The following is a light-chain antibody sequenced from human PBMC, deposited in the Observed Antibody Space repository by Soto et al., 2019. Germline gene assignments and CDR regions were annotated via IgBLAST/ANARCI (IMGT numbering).Light chain of an antibody. J-gene: IGKJ1*01. CDR2: DVS. Sequence: DIQMIQSPCTLSASVGDRVTITCRASQSVSPWLAWYQQKPGKAPNLLIYDVSSLERGVPSRFSGRGSGTEFTLTISSLQPADFATYYCQQYHSYYRTFGQGTKVEIK. CDR3: QQYHSYYRT. V-gene: IGKV1-5*01. CDR1: QSVSPW.